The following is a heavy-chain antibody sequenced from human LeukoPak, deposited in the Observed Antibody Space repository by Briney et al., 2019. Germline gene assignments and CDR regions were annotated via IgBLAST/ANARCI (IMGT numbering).Heavy chain of an antibody. Sequence: SGGSLRLSCAASGFTFSSYAMSWVRQAPGKGLEWVSAISGSGGSTYYADSVKGRFTISRDNSKNTLYLQMNSLRAEDTAVYYCAKEYYYDSSWDYFDYWGQGTLVTVSS. D-gene: IGHD3-22*01. CDR3: AKEYYYDSSWDYFDY. J-gene: IGHJ4*02. CDR1: GFTFSSYA. CDR2: ISGSGGST. V-gene: IGHV3-23*01.